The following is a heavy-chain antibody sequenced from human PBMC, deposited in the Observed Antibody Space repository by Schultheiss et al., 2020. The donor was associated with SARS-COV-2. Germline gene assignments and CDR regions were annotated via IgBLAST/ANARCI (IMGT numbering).Heavy chain of an antibody. CDR1: GGSISSGGYY. Sequence: SETLSLTCTVPGGSISSGGYYWSWIRQHPGKGLEWIGYINNSGRTYYNPSLKSRVTMSVDTFKNQFSLQLTSVTAADTAVYYCARENNWNPPNWVDPWGQGALGTSSS. CDR2: INNSGRT. V-gene: IGHV4-31*03. J-gene: IGHJ5*02. CDR3: ARENNWNPPNWVDP. D-gene: IGHD1-20*01.